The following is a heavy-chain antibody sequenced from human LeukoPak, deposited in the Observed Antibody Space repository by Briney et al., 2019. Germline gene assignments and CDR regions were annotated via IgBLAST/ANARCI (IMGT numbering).Heavy chain of an antibody. J-gene: IGHJ5*02. CDR3: AREASIAVAGTVWFDP. D-gene: IGHD6-19*01. CDR2: IYYTGST. Sequence: SETLSLTCTVSGGSISSYYWSWIRQPPGKGREWVGYIYYTGSTDYNPSLKSRVTMSVDTSKNQFSLKLSFVTAADTAVYYCAREASIAVAGTVWFDPWGQGTLVTVSS. V-gene: IGHV4-59*01. CDR1: GGSISSYY.